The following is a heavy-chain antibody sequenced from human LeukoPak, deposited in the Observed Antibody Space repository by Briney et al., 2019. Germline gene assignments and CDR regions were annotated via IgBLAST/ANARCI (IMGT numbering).Heavy chain of an antibody. CDR2: VSNGGNT. CDR3: ARQVKSSPSSSWRRLFDP. CDR1: GGSMSSSGYY. D-gene: IGHD6-13*01. V-gene: IGHV4-59*08. Sequence: SETLSLTCTVSGGSMSSSGYYWSWIRQPPGKGLEWIAFVSNGGNTNYNPSLKSRVTISVDTSKNQFSLNLTSVTAADTAVYYCARQVKSSPSSSWRRLFDPWGQGILVTVSS. J-gene: IGHJ5*02.